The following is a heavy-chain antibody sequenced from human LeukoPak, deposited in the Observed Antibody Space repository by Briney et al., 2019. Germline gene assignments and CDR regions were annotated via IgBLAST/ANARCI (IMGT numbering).Heavy chain of an antibody. CDR1: GGSISSYY. CDR3: ARRYDSRGYYFDH. CDR2: IYYSGST. D-gene: IGHD3-22*01. J-gene: IGHJ4*02. V-gene: IGHV4-59*01. Sequence: SETLSLTCTVSGGSISSYYWSWIRQPPGKGLEWIGYIYYSGSTNYNPSLKSRVTISVDTSKNQFSLKLSSVTAADTAVYYCARRYDSRGYYFDHWGQGTLVTVTS.